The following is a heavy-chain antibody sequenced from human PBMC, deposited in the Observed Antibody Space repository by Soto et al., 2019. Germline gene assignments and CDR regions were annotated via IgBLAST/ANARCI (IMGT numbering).Heavy chain of an antibody. CDR2: IYSGGST. Sequence: QPGGSLRLSCAASGFTVSSNYMSWVRQAPGKGLEWVSVIYSGGSTYYADSVKGRFTISRDNSKNTLYLQMNSLRAEDTAVYYCARDFLLGNYYYYYGMDVWGQGTTVTVSS. CDR1: GFTVSSNY. V-gene: IGHV3-66*01. CDR3: ARDFLLGNYYYYYGMDV. J-gene: IGHJ6*02. D-gene: IGHD3-16*01.